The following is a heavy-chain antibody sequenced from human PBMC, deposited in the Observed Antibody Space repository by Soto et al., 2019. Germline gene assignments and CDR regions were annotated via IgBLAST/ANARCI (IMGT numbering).Heavy chain of an antibody. Sequence: SETLSLTCSVSGASISSFNWNWVRQPAGKGPEWVGRLNIAGTINYNPSPKSRITMSMDTSKNQISLHLRSVTAADTAIYYCAGDRGEYTGSWFWYFSHWGHGTLVTVS. D-gene: IGHD6-13*01. CDR2: LNIAGTI. V-gene: IGHV4-4*07. CDR3: AGDRGEYTGSWFWYFSH. CDR1: GASISSFN. J-gene: IGHJ4*01.